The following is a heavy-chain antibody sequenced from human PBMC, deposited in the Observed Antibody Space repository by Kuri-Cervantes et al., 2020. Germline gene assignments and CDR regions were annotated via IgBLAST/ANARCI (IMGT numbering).Heavy chain of an antibody. CDR3: VRDSGYSYGYQNYYYYGMDV. J-gene: IGHJ6*02. V-gene: IGHV3-30-3*01. D-gene: IGHD5-18*01. CDR2: ISYDGSNK. Sequence: GGSLRLSCAASGFTFSSYAMNWVRQAPGKGLEWVAVISYDGSNKYYADAVKGRFIISRNNSKNTLNLQMNSLRAEDTAVYYCVRDSGYSYGYQNYYYYGMDVWGQGTTVTVSS. CDR1: GFTFSSYA.